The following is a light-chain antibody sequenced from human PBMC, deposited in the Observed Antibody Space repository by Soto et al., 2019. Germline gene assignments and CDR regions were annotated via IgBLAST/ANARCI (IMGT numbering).Light chain of an antibody. CDR2: AAS. J-gene: IGKJ5*01. V-gene: IGKV1-12*01. CDR3: QQAYSFPIS. CDR1: QVISSW. Sequence: DIQMTQSPSSVSASVGDRVTITCRASQVISSWLALYQQMRGKAPQLLIYAASSLQSGVPSRFSGSGSGTVFTHTISSLQPEDFATYYGQQAYSFPISFGQGTRLEI.